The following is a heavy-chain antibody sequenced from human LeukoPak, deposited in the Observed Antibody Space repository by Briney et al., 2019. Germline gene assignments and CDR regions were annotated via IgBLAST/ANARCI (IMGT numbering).Heavy chain of an antibody. D-gene: IGHD6-13*01. J-gene: IGHJ5*02. CDR3: ARGRPGIAAAAPYNWFDP. CDR2: INPNSGGT. CDR1: GYTFTGYY. V-gene: IGHV1-2*02. Sequence: ASVKVSCQASGYTFTGYYMHWVRQAPGQGLEWMGWINPNSGGTNYAQKFQGRVTMTRDTSISTAYMELSRLRSDDTAVYYCARGRPGIAAAAPYNWFDPWGQGTLVTVSS.